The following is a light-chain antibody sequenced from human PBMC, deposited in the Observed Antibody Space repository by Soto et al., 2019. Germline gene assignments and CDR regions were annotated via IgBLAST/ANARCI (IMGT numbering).Light chain of an antibody. J-gene: IGLJ1*01. CDR3: SSYAGSNNFV. CDR2: EVT. Sequence: QSVLTQPPSASGFPGQSVIISCTGTSSDVGYYDYVSWYQQHPGKAPKLVIYEVTKRPSGVPDRVSASKSGNTASLTVSGLRAEDEADYYCSSYAGSNNFVFGSGTKVTVL. V-gene: IGLV2-8*01. CDR1: SSDVGYYDY.